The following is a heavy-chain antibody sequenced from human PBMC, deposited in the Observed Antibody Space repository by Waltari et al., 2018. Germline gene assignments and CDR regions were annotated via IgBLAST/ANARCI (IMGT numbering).Heavy chain of an antibody. CDR2: IYYSGST. J-gene: IGHJ4*02. D-gene: IGHD3-22*01. CDR1: GGSISSSSYY. V-gene: IGHV4-39*01. CDR3: ARRYYYDSSGYYLDFDY. Sequence: QLQLQESGPGLVKPSETLSLTCTVSGGSISSSSYYWGWIRQPPGKGLEWIGSIYYSGSTYYNTSLKSRVTISVDTSKNQFSLKLSSVTAADTAVYYCARRYYYDSSGYYLDFDYWGQGTLVTVSS.